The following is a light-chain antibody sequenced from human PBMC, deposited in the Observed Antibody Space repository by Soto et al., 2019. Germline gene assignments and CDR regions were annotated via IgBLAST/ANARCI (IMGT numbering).Light chain of an antibody. J-gene: IGLJ2*01. CDR3: SSYTSSSTLV. Sequence: QSVLTQPASVSGSPGQSITISCTGTSSDVGGYNCVSWYQQHPGKAPKLMTFEVSNRPSGVSIRFSGSKSGNTASLTISGLQAEDEADYYCSSYTSSSTLVFGGGTKVTVL. CDR1: SSDVGGYNC. V-gene: IGLV2-14*01. CDR2: EVS.